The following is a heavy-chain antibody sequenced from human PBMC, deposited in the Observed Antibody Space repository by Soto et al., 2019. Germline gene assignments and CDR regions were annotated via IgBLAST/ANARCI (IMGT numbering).Heavy chain of an antibody. CDR2: TNQDGSII. D-gene: IGHD3-16*01. CDR3: TRDIGGRGAY. Sequence: EVQLVESGGGLVQPGGSLRLSCAASGFTFGNIWMPWAAHLQGKGLVWVSRTNQDGSIINYADSVKGRFTISRDNAKNTLYLEMNSLRVEDTAVYYCTRDIGGRGAYWGPGTLVTVSS. CDR1: GFTFGNIW. J-gene: IGHJ4*02. V-gene: IGHV3-74*01.